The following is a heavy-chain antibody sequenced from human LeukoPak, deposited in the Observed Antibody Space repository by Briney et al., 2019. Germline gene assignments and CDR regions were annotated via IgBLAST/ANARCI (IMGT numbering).Heavy chain of an antibody. D-gene: IGHD3-3*01. J-gene: IGHJ4*02. CDR2: IKHDGSEK. CDR3: ATDRGWRTSGYYLYYFEY. V-gene: IGHV3-7*01. CDR1: GFIFTNYF. Sequence: GGSLRLSCAASGFIFTNYFMSWVRQAPGKGLERVASIKHDGSEKYYVDSVRGRFTISRDNTMNSLYLQMSSLRAEDTAVYYCATDRGWRTSGYYLYYFEYWGQGTLVTYSS.